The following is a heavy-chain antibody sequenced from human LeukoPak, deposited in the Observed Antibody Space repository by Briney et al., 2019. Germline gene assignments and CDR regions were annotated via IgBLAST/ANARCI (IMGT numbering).Heavy chain of an antibody. J-gene: IGHJ5*02. CDR3: ARDRNVDTAMVTGNWFDP. Sequence: ASVKISCKASGYTFTSYGISWVRQAPGQGLEWMGWISAYNGNTNYAQKLQGRVTMTTDTSTSTAYMELRSLRSDDTAVYYCARDRNVDTAMVTGNWFDPWGQGTLVTVSS. V-gene: IGHV1-18*01. D-gene: IGHD5-18*01. CDR2: ISAYNGNT. CDR1: GYTFTSYG.